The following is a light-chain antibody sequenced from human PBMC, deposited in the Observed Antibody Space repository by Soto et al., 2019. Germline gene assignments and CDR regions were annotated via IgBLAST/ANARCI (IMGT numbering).Light chain of an antibody. J-gene: IGLJ1*01. CDR1: SSNIGNND. CDR3: AAWDDSLGEV. V-gene: IGLV1-47*01. CDR2: KNN. Sequence: QSVLTQPPSACGTPGQRVTISCSGSSSNIGNNDVYWYQQFPGTAPKLVVYKNNQRPSGVPDRFSGSKSGTSASLAISGLRSEDEADYYCAAWDDSLGEVFGTGT.